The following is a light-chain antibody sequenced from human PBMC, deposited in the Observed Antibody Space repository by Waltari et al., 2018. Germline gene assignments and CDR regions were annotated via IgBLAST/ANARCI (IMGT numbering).Light chain of an antibody. Sequence: IQMTQSPSSLSASVGDRVTIPCRASQSIDIYLNWYQQKPGKAPNLRIYAASNLQSGVPSRFSGSGSGTDFTLTITSLQPEDVATYFCQQSYLAPWTFGQGTRVEI. V-gene: IGKV1-39*01. J-gene: IGKJ1*01. CDR3: QQSYLAPWT. CDR2: AAS. CDR1: QSIDIY.